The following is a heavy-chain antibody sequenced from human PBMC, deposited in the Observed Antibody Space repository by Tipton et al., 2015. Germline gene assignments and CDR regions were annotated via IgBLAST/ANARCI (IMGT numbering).Heavy chain of an antibody. V-gene: IGHV3-7*01. J-gene: IGHJ6*02. CDR2: IKPDGSEK. Sequence: GSLRLSCAASGFTFSDYWMSWVRQAPGKGLEWVANIKPDGSEKSYLDSVKDRFAISRDNAKNSLFLQMNSLRDDDTAVYFCARDLEHGMDVWGQGTTVTVSS. CDR3: ARDLEHGMDV. D-gene: IGHD5-24*01. CDR1: GFTFSDYW.